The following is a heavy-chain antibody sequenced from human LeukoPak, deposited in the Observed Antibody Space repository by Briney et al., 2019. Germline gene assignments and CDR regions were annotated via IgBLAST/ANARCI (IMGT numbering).Heavy chain of an antibody. J-gene: IGHJ4*02. CDR2: IWYDGSNK. V-gene: IGHV3-33*01. Sequence: GRSLRLSCAASGFTFSNYGMHWVRQAPGKGLEWVAVIWYDGSNKYYANSVKGRFTISRDNSKNTLYLQMNSLRAEDTAVYYCAGNYGPYYFDYWGQGTLVTVSS. CDR3: AGNYGPYYFDY. D-gene: IGHD3-10*01. CDR1: GFTFSNYG.